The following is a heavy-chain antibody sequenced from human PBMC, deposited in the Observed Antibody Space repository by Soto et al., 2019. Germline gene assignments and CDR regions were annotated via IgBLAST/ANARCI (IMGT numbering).Heavy chain of an antibody. CDR1: GRTFSSYA. CDR3: ARDSGGTTVAFGMDV. V-gene: IGHV1-69*01. J-gene: IGHJ6*02. D-gene: IGHD4-17*01. CDR2: IIPIFGTA. Sequence: QVRLVQSGAEVKKPGSSVKVSCKASGRTFSSYAISWVRQAPGQGLEWLGGIIPIFGTANYAQKFQGRVTLTADESTSTAYMELSSLRSEDTAVHYCARDSGGTTVAFGMDVWGQGTTVTVSS.